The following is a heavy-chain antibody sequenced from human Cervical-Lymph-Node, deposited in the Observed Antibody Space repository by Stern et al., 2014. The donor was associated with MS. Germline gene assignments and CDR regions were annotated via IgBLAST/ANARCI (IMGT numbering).Heavy chain of an antibody. J-gene: IGHJ6*02. CDR3: ARTYYFDDSGYYYPHYYYGMDV. V-gene: IGHV1-69*06. D-gene: IGHD3-22*01. Sequence: QVQLMQSGAELKKPGSSVKVSCKAPGGTFTNYAFTWVRQAPGQGLEWMGGIMPVFGTSNYAQKFRGRVTIAADKSTSTAYMELSSLRSEDTAVYYCARTYYFDDSGYYYPHYYYGMDVWGQGTTVTVSS. CDR1: GGTFTNYA. CDR2: IMPVFGTS.